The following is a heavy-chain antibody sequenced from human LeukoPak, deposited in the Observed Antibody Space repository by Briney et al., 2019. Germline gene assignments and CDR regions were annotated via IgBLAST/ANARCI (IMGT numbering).Heavy chain of an antibody. D-gene: IGHD2-15*01. Sequence: GGSLRLSCAASGFTFSTYNMTWVRQAPGKGLEWISYISTSSSTIYYADSVKGRFTISRDNAKNSLYLQMNSLRAEDTAVYYCARGKGIENWGQGTLVTVSS. V-gene: IGHV3-48*01. CDR1: GFTFSTYN. CDR3: ARGKGIEN. CDR2: ISTSSSTI. J-gene: IGHJ4*02.